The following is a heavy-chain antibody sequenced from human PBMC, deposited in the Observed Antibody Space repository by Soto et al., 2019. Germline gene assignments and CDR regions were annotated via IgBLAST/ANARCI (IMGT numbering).Heavy chain of an antibody. V-gene: IGHV3-21*01. CDR3: ARDIIMATVTYLLGYYYGMDV. CDR2: ISSSSSYI. CDR1: GFTFSSYS. J-gene: IGHJ6*02. Sequence: PGGSLRLSCAASGFTFSSYSMNWVRQAPGKGLEWVSSISSSSSYIYYADSVKGRFTISRDNAKNSLYLQMNSLRAEDTAVYYCARDIIMATVTYLLGYYYGMDVWGQGTTVTVSS. D-gene: IGHD4-17*01.